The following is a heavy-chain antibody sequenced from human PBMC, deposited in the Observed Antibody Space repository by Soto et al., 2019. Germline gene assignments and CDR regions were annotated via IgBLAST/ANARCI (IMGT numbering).Heavy chain of an antibody. CDR1: GGLFSSYP. V-gene: IGHV1-69*01. D-gene: IGHD3-22*01. CDR2: IIPVFQTA. J-gene: IGHJ4*02. CDR3: ARGGSGYTWFNEF. Sequence: QEQLVQSGAEVKKPGSSVKVSCKASGGLFSSYPISWVRQVPGQGLEWMGGIIPVFQTAYYTQRFQGRVTITVDESTNTAYMEMSSLRSEDTAIYYGARGGSGYTWFNEFWGQGTLVTVSS.